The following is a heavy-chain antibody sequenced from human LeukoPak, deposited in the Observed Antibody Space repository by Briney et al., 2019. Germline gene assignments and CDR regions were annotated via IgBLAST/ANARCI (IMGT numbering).Heavy chain of an antibody. D-gene: IGHD3-22*01. V-gene: IGHV1-18*01. CDR1: GYTFTSYG. J-gene: IGHJ4*02. Sequence: GASVTVSCKASGYTFTSYGISWVRQAPGQGLGWGGWISAYNGNTNYAQKLQGRASKTTNTSAKTPNQALRSLGSDATAVYYCARRSSGYYPRGLYYFDYWGQGTLVTVSS. CDR2: ISAYNGNT. CDR3: ARRSSGYYPRGLYYFDY.